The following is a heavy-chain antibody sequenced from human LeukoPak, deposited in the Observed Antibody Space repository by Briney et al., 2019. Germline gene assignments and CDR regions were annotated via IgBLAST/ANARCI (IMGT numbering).Heavy chain of an antibody. V-gene: IGHV1-18*04. CDR1: GYTFTNYY. D-gene: IGHD2-15*01. Sequence: ASVKVSCKASGYTFTNYYIHWVRQAPGQGLEWMGWISAYNGNTNYAQKLQGRVTMTTDTSTSTAYMELRSLRSDDTAVYYCARGSCSGGSCYPGHYYYYMDVWGKGTTVTVSS. CDR2: ISAYNGNT. J-gene: IGHJ6*03. CDR3: ARGSCSGGSCYPGHYYYYMDV.